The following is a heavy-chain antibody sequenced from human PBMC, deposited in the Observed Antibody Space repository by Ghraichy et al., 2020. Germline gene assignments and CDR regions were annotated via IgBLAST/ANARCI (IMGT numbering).Heavy chain of an antibody. V-gene: IGHV1-2*02. J-gene: IGHJ4*02. Sequence: ASVKVSCKASGYTFTGYYMHWVRQAPGQGLEWMGWINPNSGGTNYAQKFQGRVTMTRDTSISTAYMELSRLRSDDTAVYYCARGSIAARPGLEPFDYWGQGTLVTVSS. D-gene: IGHD6-6*01. CDR1: GYTFTGYY. CDR2: INPNSGGT. CDR3: ARGSIAARPGLEPFDY.